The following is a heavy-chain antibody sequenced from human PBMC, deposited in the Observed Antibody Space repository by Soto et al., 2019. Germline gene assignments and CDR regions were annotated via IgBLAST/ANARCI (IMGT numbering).Heavy chain of an antibody. V-gene: IGHV3-33*01. CDR1: GVAFTRSG. CDR2: IFSDGSSK. J-gene: IGHJ4*02. Sequence: QLHLVESVGGVVQPGRSLGLSCAASGVAFTRSGMHWVRQAPGKGLEWVAFIFSDGSSKYYADAVKGRFTISRDNSKNALYLQMNNLRAESTAIYYCAREKGVTCRDNWSQGTLVTVSS. CDR3: AREKGVTCRDN. D-gene: IGHD2-8*01.